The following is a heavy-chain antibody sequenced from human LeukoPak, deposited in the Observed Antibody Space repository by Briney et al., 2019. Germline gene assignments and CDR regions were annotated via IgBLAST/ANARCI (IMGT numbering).Heavy chain of an antibody. J-gene: IGHJ4*02. D-gene: IGHD2-2*01. CDR3: ARGAGVDCSSTSCYVEKFDY. Sequence: PSETLSLTCAVSGGSISSGGYSWSWIRQPPGKGLEWIGYIYHSGSTYYNPSLKSRVTISVDRPKNQFSLKLSSVTAADTAVYYCARGAGVDCSSTSCYVEKFDYWGLGTLVTVSS. CDR1: GGSISSGGYS. CDR2: IYHSGST. V-gene: IGHV4-30-2*01.